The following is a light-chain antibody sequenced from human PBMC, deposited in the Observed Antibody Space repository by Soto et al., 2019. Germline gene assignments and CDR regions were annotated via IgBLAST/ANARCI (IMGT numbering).Light chain of an antibody. CDR1: SSNIGAGYD. CDR2: GNS. Sequence: QSVLTQPPSVSGAPGQRVTISCTGSSSNIGAGYDVHWYQQLPGTAPKLLIYGNSNRPPRVPDRFAGSKSGTSASLAITGLQAEDEADYYCQSYDSSLSGYVFGTGTKVTVL. J-gene: IGLJ1*01. V-gene: IGLV1-40*01. CDR3: QSYDSSLSGYV.